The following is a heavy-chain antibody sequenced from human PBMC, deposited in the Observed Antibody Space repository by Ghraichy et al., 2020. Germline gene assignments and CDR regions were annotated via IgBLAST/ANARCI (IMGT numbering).Heavy chain of an antibody. D-gene: IGHD5-12*01. CDR1: GGSVSSGSYY. CDR3: ARAAATPLIVATIQAPYYYYYMDV. V-gene: IGHV4-61*01. J-gene: IGHJ6*03. Sequence: SETLSLTCTVSGGSVSSGSYYWSWIRQPPGKGLEWIGYIYYSGSTNYNPSLKSRVTISVDTSKNQFSLKLSSVTAADTAVYYCARAAATPLIVATIQAPYYYYYMDVWGKGTTVTVSS. CDR2: IYYSGST.